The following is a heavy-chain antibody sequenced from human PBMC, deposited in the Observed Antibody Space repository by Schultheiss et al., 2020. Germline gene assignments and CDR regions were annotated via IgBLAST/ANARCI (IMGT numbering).Heavy chain of an antibody. CDR3: ARESSIPAANQNLQNLDY. CDR2: ISYDGSNK. J-gene: IGHJ4*02. Sequence: GGSLRLSCAASGFTFSSYAMHWVRQAPGKGLEWVAVISYDGSNKYYADSVKGRFTISRDNSKNTLYLQMNSLRAEDTAVYYCARESSIPAANQNLQNLDYWGQGTLVTVSS. V-gene: IGHV3-30-3*01. D-gene: IGHD2-2*01. CDR1: GFTFSSYA.